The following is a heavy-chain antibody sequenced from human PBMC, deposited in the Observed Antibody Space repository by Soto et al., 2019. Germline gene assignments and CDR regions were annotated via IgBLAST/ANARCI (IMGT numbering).Heavy chain of an antibody. Sequence: QVQLVQSGAEEKKPGALVKISCKASGYTFTGYAMHWVRQARGQRLEWTGWINAGNGNTKYSQKFQGRVTITRDTSASTAYMELSSLRSEDTAVYYCARAVAVAADFDYWGQGTLVTVSS. CDR2: INAGNGNT. D-gene: IGHD6-19*01. J-gene: IGHJ4*02. CDR3: ARAVAVAADFDY. V-gene: IGHV1-3*05. CDR1: GYTFTGYA.